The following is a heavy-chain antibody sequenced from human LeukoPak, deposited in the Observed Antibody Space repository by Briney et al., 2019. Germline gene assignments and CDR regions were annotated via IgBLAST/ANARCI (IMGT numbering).Heavy chain of an antibody. V-gene: IGHV4-59*01. D-gene: IGHD3-3*01. Sequence: SETLSLTCTLASGSMSSYYGNWIRHPPEKGREFIGFMFSSEIAGYNPSLKSRVTLSLDTSTNRFSLRLTSVTAADTAVYYCAKWSGDHQFFPHWGQGILVTVS. CDR3: AKWSGDHQFFPH. CDR1: SGSMSSYY. J-gene: IGHJ1*01. CDR2: MFSSEIA.